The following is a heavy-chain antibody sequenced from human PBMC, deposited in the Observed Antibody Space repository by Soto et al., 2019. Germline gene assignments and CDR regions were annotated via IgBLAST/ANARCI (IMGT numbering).Heavy chain of an antibody. Sequence: EVQLLVSGGGLVQPGGSLRLSCATSGFRFTTYAMNWARQVPGKGLEWVSAISGSGGDTYYADSVRGRFTISRDYSTNMVFLQMNSLTAADTAVYYCARGWQGDYWGQGTLVTVSP. V-gene: IGHV3-23*01. J-gene: IGHJ4*02. CDR3: ARGWQGDY. D-gene: IGHD6-19*01. CDR2: ISGSGGDT. CDR1: GFRFTTYA.